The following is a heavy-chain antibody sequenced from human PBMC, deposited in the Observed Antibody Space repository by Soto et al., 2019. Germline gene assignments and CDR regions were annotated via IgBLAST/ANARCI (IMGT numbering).Heavy chain of an antibody. CDR1: GGSVSSGSYY. D-gene: IGHD3-3*01. CDR3: ARAGYDFWSGYYMGYFDY. V-gene: IGHV4-61*01. Sequence: PSETLSLTCTVSGGSVSSGSYYWSWIRQPPGKGLEWIGYIYYSGSTNYNPSLKNRVTISVDTSKNQFSLKLNSVTAADTAVYYCARAGYDFWSGYYMGYFDYWGQGTLVT. J-gene: IGHJ4*02. CDR2: IYYSGST.